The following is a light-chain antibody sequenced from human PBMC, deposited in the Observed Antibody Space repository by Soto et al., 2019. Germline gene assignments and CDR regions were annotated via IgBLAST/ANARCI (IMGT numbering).Light chain of an antibody. Sequence: QSVLTQPPSVSGAPGQRVTISCTGSSSNIGAGYDVHWYQQLPGTAPKHLIYGNSNRPSGVPDRFSGSKSGTSASLAITGLQAEDEADYYCQSYASSLSGYVFGTGNKLTVL. V-gene: IGLV1-40*01. J-gene: IGLJ1*01. CDR1: SSNIGAGYD. CDR2: GNS. CDR3: QSYASSLSGYV.